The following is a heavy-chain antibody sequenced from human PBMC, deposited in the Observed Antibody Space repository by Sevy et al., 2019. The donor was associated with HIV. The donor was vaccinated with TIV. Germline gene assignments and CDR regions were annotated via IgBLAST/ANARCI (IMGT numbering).Heavy chain of an antibody. D-gene: IGHD2-8*01. CDR2: ISSSSSYI. CDR3: ARGTMVYAIVNYYGMDV. CDR1: GFTFSSYS. J-gene: IGHJ6*02. V-gene: IGHV3-21*01. Sequence: GGSLGLSCAASGFTFSSYSMNWVRQAPGKGLEWVSSISSSSSYIYYADSVKGRFTISRDNAKNSLYLQMNSLRAEDTAVYYCARGTMVYAIVNYYGMDVWGQGTTVTVSS.